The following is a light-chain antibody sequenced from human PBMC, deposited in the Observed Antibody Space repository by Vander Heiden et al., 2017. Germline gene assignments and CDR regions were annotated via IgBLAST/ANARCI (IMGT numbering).Light chain of an antibody. CDR1: KLGDNY. CDR3: QAWDSSTAV. V-gene: IGLV3-1*01. CDR2: QDS. Sequence: SYELTQPPSVSVSPGPTASITCSGDKLGDNYAGWYQQKPGKHRVLVIYQDSKRPAVSTERFSGSNSGNTATLTIRGTQARDEADYYGQAWDSSTAVFGGGTKLTVL. J-gene: IGLJ2*01.